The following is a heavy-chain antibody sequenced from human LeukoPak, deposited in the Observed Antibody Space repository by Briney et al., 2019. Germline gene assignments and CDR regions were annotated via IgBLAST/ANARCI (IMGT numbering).Heavy chain of an antibody. CDR3: ARAHGYDSSGYSEAYFDY. CDR1: GYTFTRYG. V-gene: IGHV1-18*01. Sequence: ASVKVSCKASGYTFTRYGVSWVRQAPGQGLEWMGWISAYNGNTNYAQKLQGRVTMTTDTPTSTAYMELRSLRSDDTAVYYCARAHGYDSSGYSEAYFDYWGQGTLVTLSS. CDR2: ISAYNGNT. D-gene: IGHD3-22*01. J-gene: IGHJ4*02.